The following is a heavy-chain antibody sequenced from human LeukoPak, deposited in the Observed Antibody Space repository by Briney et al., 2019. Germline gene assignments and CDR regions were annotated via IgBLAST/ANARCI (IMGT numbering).Heavy chain of an antibody. CDR2: IYTSGST. CDR3: RGYTSGYLGGDS. D-gene: IGHD5-18*01. V-gene: IGHV4-4*07. J-gene: IGHJ4*02. Sequence: SETLSLTCTVSGGSISSYYWSWIRQPAGKGLEWIGRIYTSGSTNYNPSLKSRVTMSVDTSENQFSLKLSSVTAADTAVYYCRGYTSGYLGGDSWGQGALVTVSS. CDR1: GGSISSYY.